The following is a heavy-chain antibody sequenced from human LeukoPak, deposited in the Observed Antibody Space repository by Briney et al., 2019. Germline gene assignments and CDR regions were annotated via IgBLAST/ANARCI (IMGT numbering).Heavy chain of an antibody. CDR3: AHSSLIAAAAQAWFDP. CDR1: GFSLSTSGVG. Sequence: SGPTLVKPTQTLTLTCTFSGFSLSTSGVGVGWIRQPPGKALEWLALIYWDDDKRYSPSLKSRLTITKDTSKNQVVLTMTNMDPVDTATYYCAHSSLIAAAAQAWFDPWGQGTLVTVSS. D-gene: IGHD6-13*01. CDR2: IYWDDDK. V-gene: IGHV2-5*02. J-gene: IGHJ5*02.